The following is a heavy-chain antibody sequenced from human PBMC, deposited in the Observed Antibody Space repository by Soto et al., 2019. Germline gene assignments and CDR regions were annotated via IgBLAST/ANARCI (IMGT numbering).Heavy chain of an antibody. Sequence: QVQLVESGGDLVKPGGSLRLSCAASGFSMSDHFMSWIRQAPGKGLEWVSYISDSDRGSATQYGDSVNGRFTISRDNAKNSLYLQMNSLRVEDTAVYYCARESWANPDYWGQGTLVTVSS. CDR2: ISDSDRGSAT. V-gene: IGHV3-11*01. J-gene: IGHJ4*02. CDR3: ARESWANPDY. D-gene: IGHD3-10*01. CDR1: GFSMSDHF.